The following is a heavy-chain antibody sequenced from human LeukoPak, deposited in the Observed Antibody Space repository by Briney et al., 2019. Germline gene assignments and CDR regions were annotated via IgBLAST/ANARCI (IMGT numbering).Heavy chain of an antibody. CDR3: AKDRSSSHMDV. V-gene: IGHV3-30*02. CDR2: IWYGGSNK. D-gene: IGHD3-10*01. Sequence: GGSLRLSCAASGFTLSTYGMHWVRQAPGKGLEWVAVIWYGGSNKYYADSVKGRFTISRDNSKNMLYLQMNSLRAEDTAVYYCAKDRSSSHMDVWGKGTTVTVSS. J-gene: IGHJ6*03. CDR1: GFTLSTYG.